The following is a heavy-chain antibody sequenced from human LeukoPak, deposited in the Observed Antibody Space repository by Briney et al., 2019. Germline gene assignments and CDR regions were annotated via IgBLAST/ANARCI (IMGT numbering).Heavy chain of an antibody. CDR2: VFPADSDT. Sequence: RGESLQISCQVSGYSLSNYWIAWVRQLPGKGLEWMGIVFPADSDTRYSPSFQGQVTISADKSINTAYLQWSSLKASDTAIYYCARYDGGATADFWGQGTLVTVSS. CDR1: GYSLSNYW. D-gene: IGHD1-26*01. CDR3: ARYDGGATADF. J-gene: IGHJ4*02. V-gene: IGHV5-51*01.